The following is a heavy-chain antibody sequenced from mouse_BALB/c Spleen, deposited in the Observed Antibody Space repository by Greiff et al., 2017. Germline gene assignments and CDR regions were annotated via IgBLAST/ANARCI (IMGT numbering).Heavy chain of an antibody. CDR2: ISSGGST. CDR1: GFTFSSYA. V-gene: IGHV5-6-5*01. Sequence: EVKVVESGGGLVKPGGSLKLSCAASGFTFSSYAMSWVRQTPEKRLEWVASISSGGSTYYPDSVKGRFTISRDNARNILYLQMSSLRSEDTAIYYCASTVAYFDYWGQGTTLTVSS. J-gene: IGHJ2*01. CDR3: ASTVAYFDY. D-gene: IGHD1-1*01.